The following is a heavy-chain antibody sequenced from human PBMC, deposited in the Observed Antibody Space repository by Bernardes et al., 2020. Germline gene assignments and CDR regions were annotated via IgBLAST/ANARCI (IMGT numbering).Heavy chain of an antibody. Sequence: SEPLSLTCTVSGGSISSYYWSWIRQPPGKGLEWIGYIYYSGSTNYNPSLKSRVTISVDTSKNQFSLKLSSVTAADTAVYYCARGGELPEGTYYYYYMDVWGKGTTVTVSS. J-gene: IGHJ6*03. V-gene: IGHV4-59*01. CDR3: ARGGELPEGTYYYYYMDV. CDR2: IYYSGST. D-gene: IGHD1-26*01. CDR1: GGSISSYY.